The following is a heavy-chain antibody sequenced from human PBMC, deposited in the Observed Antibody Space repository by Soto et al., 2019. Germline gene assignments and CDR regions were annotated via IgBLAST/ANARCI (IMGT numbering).Heavy chain of an antibody. CDR1: GGTFSSYG. CDR2: IIPIFGTA. D-gene: IGHD3-22*01. Sequence: SGKVSCQVSGGTFSSYGISWVRPAPGQGLEWMGGIIPIFGTANYAQKFQGRVTITADESTSTAYMELSSLRSEDTAVCYCATTNFYYDSSGYWIPYYYYGMDVWGQGTAVTVSS. J-gene: IGHJ6*02. V-gene: IGHV1-69*01. CDR3: ATTNFYYDSSGYWIPYYYYGMDV.